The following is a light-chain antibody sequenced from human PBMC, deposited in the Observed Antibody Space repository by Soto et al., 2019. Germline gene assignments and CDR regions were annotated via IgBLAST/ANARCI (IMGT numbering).Light chain of an antibody. Sequence: DIPMTQSPSSLSASVGDRVTITCRASQNIRYYLNWYQQKPGKAPKVLIYAASTSQSGVPSRFSGSGSGTDFTLTISSLQPEDFATYFCQQTYNTPPWTFGQGTKVEI. CDR3: QQTYNTPPWT. V-gene: IGKV1-39*01. J-gene: IGKJ1*01. CDR1: QNIRYY. CDR2: AAS.